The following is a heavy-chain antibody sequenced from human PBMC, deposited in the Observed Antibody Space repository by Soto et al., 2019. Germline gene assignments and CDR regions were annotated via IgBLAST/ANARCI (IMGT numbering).Heavy chain of an antibody. V-gene: IGHV1-69*01. CDR2: IIPIFGTA. CDR3: ARGGRGTSSRYYYYYYGMDV. J-gene: IGHJ6*02. Sequence: QVQLVQSGAEVKKPGSSVKVSCKASGGTFSSYAISWVRQAPGQGLEWMGGIIPIFGTANYAQKFQGRVTITADESTSTAYMELSSLRSEDTAVYYCARGGRGTSSRYYYYYYGMDVLGQGTTVTVSS. D-gene: IGHD2-2*01. CDR1: GGTFSSYA.